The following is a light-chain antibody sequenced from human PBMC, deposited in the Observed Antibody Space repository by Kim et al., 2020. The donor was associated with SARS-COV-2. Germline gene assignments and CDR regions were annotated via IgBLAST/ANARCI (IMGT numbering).Light chain of an antibody. CDR1: QSISSY. Sequence: DIQMTQSPSSLSASVGDRVTITCRASQSISSYLNWYQQKPGKAPKLLIYAASSLQSRVPSRFSGSGSGTDFTLTISSLRPEDFATYYCQQSYTTPRTFGQGTKVDIK. V-gene: IGKV1-39*01. CDR2: AAS. J-gene: IGKJ1*01. CDR3: QQSYTTPRT.